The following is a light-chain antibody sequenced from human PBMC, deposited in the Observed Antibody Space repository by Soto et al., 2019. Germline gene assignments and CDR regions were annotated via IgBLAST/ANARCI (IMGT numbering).Light chain of an antibody. J-gene: IGLJ1*01. Sequence: QSVLTQPASVSGSPGQSITISCTGTSSDFGGYNYVSWYQQHPGKAPKLMIYDVSNRPSGVSNRFAGSKSGNMASLTISGLQAEDEADYFCSSYTSSTTLRIFGTGTKVT. V-gene: IGLV2-14*01. CDR2: DVS. CDR1: SSDFGGYNY. CDR3: SSYTSSTTLRI.